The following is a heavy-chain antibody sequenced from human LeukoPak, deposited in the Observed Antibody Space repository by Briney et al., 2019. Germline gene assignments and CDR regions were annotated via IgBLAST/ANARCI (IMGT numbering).Heavy chain of an antibody. D-gene: IGHD3-22*01. CDR3: AKDLYYYDIYYYYGMDV. V-gene: IGHV3-30-3*01. J-gene: IGHJ6*02. CDR2: ISYDGSNK. CDR1: GLTFSSYA. Sequence: GRSLRLSCAASGLTFSSYAMHWVRQAPGKGLEWVAVISYDGSNKYYADSVKGRFTISRDNSKNTLYLQMNSLRAEDTAVYYCAKDLYYYDIYYYYGMDVWGQGTTVTVSS.